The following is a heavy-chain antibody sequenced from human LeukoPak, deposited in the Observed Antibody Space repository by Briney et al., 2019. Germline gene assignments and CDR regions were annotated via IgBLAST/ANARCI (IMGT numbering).Heavy chain of an antibody. D-gene: IGHD6-19*01. CDR1: GFTFNRYG. V-gene: IGHV3-23*01. CDR3: AKQAGYSSGWGPFDY. Sequence: GGTLRLSCAASGFTFNRYGMSWVRQAPGKGLEWVSGISASGANRYYADSVKGRFTISRDNSKNTLYLQMNSLRAEDTAVYYCAKQAGYSSGWGPFDYWGQGTLVTVSS. CDR2: ISASGANR. J-gene: IGHJ4*02.